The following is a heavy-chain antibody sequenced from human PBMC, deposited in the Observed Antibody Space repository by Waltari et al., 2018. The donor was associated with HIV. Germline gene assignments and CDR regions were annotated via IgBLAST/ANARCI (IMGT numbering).Heavy chain of an antibody. CDR1: GYTFTGYY. CDR2: INPNSGGT. D-gene: IGHD3-10*01. CDR3: AREPRSGRGLDAFDI. Sequence: QVQLVQSGAEVKKPGASVKVSCTASGYTFTGYYMPWVRQAPGQGLEWMGRINPNSGGTNYAQKFQGRVTMTRDTSISTAYMELSRLRSDDTAVYYCAREPRSGRGLDAFDIWGQGTMVTVSS. V-gene: IGHV1-2*06. J-gene: IGHJ3*02.